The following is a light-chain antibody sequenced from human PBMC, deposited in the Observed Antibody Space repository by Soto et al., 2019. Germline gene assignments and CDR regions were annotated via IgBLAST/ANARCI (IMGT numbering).Light chain of an antibody. Sequence: DIVMTQSPDSLAVSLGERATINCTSSQRVSFTTNTKNYLAWYQQKPGQPPKLLISWASIRESGVPDRFSGSGSGTDFTLTINSLHAEDVAVYSCQQYYSTPLTFGGGTKVEI. CDR2: WAS. J-gene: IGKJ4*01. CDR1: QRVSFTTNTKNY. V-gene: IGKV4-1*01. CDR3: QQYYSTPLT.